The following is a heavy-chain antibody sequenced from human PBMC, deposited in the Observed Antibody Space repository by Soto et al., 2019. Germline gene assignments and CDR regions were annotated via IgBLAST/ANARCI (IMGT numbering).Heavy chain of an antibody. CDR3: ARLAWAGVDY. CDR2: IYYSGST. Sequence: SETLSLTCTVSGGSISSSSYYWGWIRQPPGKGLEWIGSIYYSGSTYYNPSLKSRVTISVDTSKNQFSLKLSSVTAADTAVYYCARLAWAGVDYWGQGTLVTVS. J-gene: IGHJ4*02. CDR1: GGSISSSSYY. V-gene: IGHV4-39*01. D-gene: IGHD3-10*01.